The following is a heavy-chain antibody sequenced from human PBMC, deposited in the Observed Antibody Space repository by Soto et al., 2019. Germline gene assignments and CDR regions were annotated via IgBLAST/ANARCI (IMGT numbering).Heavy chain of an antibody. V-gene: IGHV1-46*01. CDR3: ARGGGPGVPAATRDY. D-gene: IGHD2-2*01. Sequence: ASVKVSCKVSGYTFTSYYMHWVRQAPGQGLEWMGIINPSGGSTSYAQKFQGRVTMTRDTSTSTVYMELSSLRSEDTAVYYCARGGGPGVPAATRDYRGKGTLVTVSS. CDR2: INPSGGST. CDR1: GYTFTSYY. J-gene: IGHJ4*02.